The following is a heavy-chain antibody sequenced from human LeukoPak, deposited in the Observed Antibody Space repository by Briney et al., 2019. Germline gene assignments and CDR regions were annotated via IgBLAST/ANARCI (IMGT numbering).Heavy chain of an antibody. V-gene: IGHV4-34*01. CDR1: GGSFSGYY. CDR3: ARVKGSPHGGFDG. J-gene: IGHJ5*02. D-gene: IGHD3-16*01. CDR2: INHSGST. Sequence: SETLSLTCAVYGGSFSGYYWSWIRQPPGRGLEWVGEINHSGSTNYNPSPKSRVTISVDTSKNQFSLRLSSVTAADTAVYYCARVKGSPHGGFDGWGQGRLVTV.